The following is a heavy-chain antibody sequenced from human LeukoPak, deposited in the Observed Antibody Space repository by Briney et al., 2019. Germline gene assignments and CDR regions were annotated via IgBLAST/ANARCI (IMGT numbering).Heavy chain of an antibody. CDR2: ISSSSSYI. D-gene: IGHD6-13*01. CDR1: GFTFSSYS. J-gene: IGHJ4*02. Sequence: GGSLRLSCAASGFTFSSYSMNWVRQAPGKGLEWVSSISSSSSYIYYADSVKGRFTISRDNAKNSLYLQMNSLRAEDTAVYYCARVHGRSWYLDYWGQGTLVTVSS. V-gene: IGHV3-21*01. CDR3: ARVHGRSWYLDY.